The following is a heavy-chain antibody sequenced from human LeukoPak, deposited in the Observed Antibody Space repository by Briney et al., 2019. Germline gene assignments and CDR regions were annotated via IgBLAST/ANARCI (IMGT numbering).Heavy chain of an antibody. V-gene: IGHV3-48*03. CDR2: IPSSVSTM. D-gene: IGHD2-21*02. Sequence: GGSLRLSCIASGFTFSSYEFNWVRQAPGKGLEWVSYIPSSVSTMFYADSVKGRFTISRDNAKNTLYLQMNSLRPEDTAVYYCAREASHCRGDCNDYWGQGTLVTVSS. J-gene: IGHJ4*02. CDR1: GFTFSSYE. CDR3: AREASHCRGDCNDY.